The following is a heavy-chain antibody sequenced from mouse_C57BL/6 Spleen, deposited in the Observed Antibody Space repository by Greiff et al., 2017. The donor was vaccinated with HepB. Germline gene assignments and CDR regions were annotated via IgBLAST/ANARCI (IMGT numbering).Heavy chain of an antibody. CDR3: ARGYMTWFAY. V-gene: IGHV1-26*01. J-gene: IGHJ3*01. Sequence: EVQLQQSGPELVKPGASVKISCKASGYTFTDYYMNWVKQSHGKSLEWIGDINPNNGGTSYNQKFKGKATLTVDKSSSTAYMELRSLTSEDSAVYICARGYMTWFAYGGQGTLVTVSA. D-gene: IGHD1-2*01. CDR2: INPNNGGT. CDR1: GYTFTDYY.